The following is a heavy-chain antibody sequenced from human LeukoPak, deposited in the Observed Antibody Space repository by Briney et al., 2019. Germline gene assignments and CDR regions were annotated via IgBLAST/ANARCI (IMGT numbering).Heavy chain of an antibody. CDR2: ISYDGSNK. J-gene: IGHJ4*02. V-gene: IGHV3-30*03. Sequence: GGSLRLSCAASGFTFSSYGMHWVRQAPGKGLEWVAVISYDGSNKYYADSVKGRFTISRDNSKNTLYLQMNSLRAEDTAVYYCVRGPDYCSSTSCYSYYFDYWGQGTLVTVSS. CDR3: VRGPDYCSSTSCYSYYFDY. D-gene: IGHD2-2*01. CDR1: GFTFSSYG.